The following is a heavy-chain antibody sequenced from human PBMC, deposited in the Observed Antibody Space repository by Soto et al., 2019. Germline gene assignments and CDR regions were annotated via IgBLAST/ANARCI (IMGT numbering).Heavy chain of an antibody. D-gene: IGHD6-6*01. CDR3: ARDSAYSSSSLWFY. J-gene: IGHJ4*02. CDR2: FIPISGTT. V-gene: IGHV1-69*13. CDR1: GGAFSIFA. Sequence: GASLKVSCKASGGAFSIFAISWVRQAPGQGLEWMGGFIPISGTTNYAQKFQGRVTITADEFTSTAYMELSSLRSEDTAVYYCARDSAYSSSSLWFYWGQGTLVTVSS.